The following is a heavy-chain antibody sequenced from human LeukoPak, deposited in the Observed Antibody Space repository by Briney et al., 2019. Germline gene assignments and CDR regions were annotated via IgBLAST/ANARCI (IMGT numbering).Heavy chain of an antibody. D-gene: IGHD5-24*01. Sequence: GGSLRLSCATSGFTLSDYNMNWVRQAPGKGLEWVSSISRTNIDTYGDSVRARFTISRDNARKSVHLQMNSLRDEDTAIYYCARGLTWRADGDNCDFEYWGQGTLGTVSS. CDR2: ISRTNIDT. V-gene: IGHV3-21*01. CDR3: ARGLTWRADGDNCDFEY. J-gene: IGHJ4*02. CDR1: GFTLSDYN.